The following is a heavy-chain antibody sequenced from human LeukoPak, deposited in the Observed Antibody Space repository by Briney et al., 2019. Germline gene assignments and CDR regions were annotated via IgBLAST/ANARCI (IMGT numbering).Heavy chain of an antibody. Sequence: GVSLRISFKGFGYSFTSFWVSWVPQMPGKGLEWSGRIDAGDSYSKSSPSFQAHVTISAGKSISTAFLQWNSLKASDTAKYYCARQKWRGCDSDAFDIWGQGTMITVSS. CDR2: IDAGDSYS. D-gene: IGHD4-23*01. CDR3: ARQKWRGCDSDAFDI. J-gene: IGHJ3*02. V-gene: IGHV5-10-1*01. CDR1: GYSFTSFW.